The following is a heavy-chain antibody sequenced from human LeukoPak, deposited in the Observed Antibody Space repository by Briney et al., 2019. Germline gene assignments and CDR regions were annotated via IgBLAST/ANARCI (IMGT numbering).Heavy chain of an antibody. CDR3: ARLQPSYYYYYYMDV. CDR1: GYSISSGYY. D-gene: IGHD2-2*01. CDR2: IYHSGST. J-gene: IGHJ6*03. Sequence: PSETLSLTCTVSGYSISSGYYWGWIRQPPGKGLEWIGSIYHSGSTYYNPSLKSRVTISVDTSKNQFSLKLSSVTAADTAVYYCARLQPSYYYYYYMDVWGKGATVTISS. V-gene: IGHV4-38-2*02.